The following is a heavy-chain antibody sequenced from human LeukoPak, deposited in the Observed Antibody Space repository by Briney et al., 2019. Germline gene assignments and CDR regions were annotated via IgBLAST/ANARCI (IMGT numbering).Heavy chain of an antibody. J-gene: IGHJ5*02. CDR1: GFTFSSYW. Sequence: GGSLRLSCEASGFTFSSYWMSWVRQAPGKGLEWVANIKQDGSEKYYVDSVKGRFTISRDNAKNSLYLQMNSLRAEDTAVYYCARDLRARYCSGGSCYGWFDPWGQGTLVTVSS. CDR3: ARDLRARYCSGGSCYGWFDP. D-gene: IGHD2-15*01. V-gene: IGHV3-7*01. CDR2: IKQDGSEK.